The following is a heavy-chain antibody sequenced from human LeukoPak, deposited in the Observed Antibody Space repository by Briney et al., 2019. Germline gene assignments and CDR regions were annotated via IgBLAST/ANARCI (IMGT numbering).Heavy chain of an antibody. J-gene: IGHJ4*02. D-gene: IGHD6-6*01. CDR2: IYYSGST. CDR3: RRDSGGIEARPRIFDY. V-gene: IGHV4-59*01. CDR1: GVSISSFY. Sequence: SETLSLTCTVSGVSISSFYWSWIRQPPGKGLEWIGYIYYSGSTNYNPSLRSRVTISVDTSKNQFSLKLSSVTAADTAVYYCRRDSGGIEARPRIFDYWGQGTLVTVSS.